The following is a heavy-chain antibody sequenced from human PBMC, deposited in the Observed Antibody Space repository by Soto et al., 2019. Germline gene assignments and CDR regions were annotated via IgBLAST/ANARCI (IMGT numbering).Heavy chain of an antibody. J-gene: IGHJ3*02. CDR2: ISYDGSNK. Sequence: GGSLRLSCAASGFTFSSYGMHWVRQAPGKGLEWVAVISYDGSNKYYADSVKGRFTISRDNSKNTLYLQMNSLRAEDTAVYYCAKDLIREGRWLQLGAFDIWGQGTMVTVSS. D-gene: IGHD5-12*01. CDR3: AKDLIREGRWLQLGAFDI. CDR1: GFTFSSYG. V-gene: IGHV3-30*18.